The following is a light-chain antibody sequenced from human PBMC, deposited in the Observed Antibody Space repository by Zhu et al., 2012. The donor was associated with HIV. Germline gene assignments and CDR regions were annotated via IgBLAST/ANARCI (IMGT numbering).Light chain of an antibody. J-gene: IGKJ1*01. Sequence: EIVLTQSPATLSLSPGERVTLSCRASQSVSRYLAWFQQKPGQAPRLFIYDASTRATGIPARFSGSGSGTDFTLTISSLEPEDFAVYYCQQRSSWPRTFGQGTKVEI. CDR2: DAS. CDR1: QSVSRY. CDR3: QQRSSWPRT. V-gene: IGKV3-11*01.